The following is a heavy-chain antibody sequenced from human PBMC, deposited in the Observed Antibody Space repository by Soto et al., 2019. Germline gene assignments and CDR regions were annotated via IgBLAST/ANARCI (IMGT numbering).Heavy chain of an antibody. Sequence: SETLSLTCSVSGGSVRSGSYYWTWIRQPPGKGLEWIGYIYQSGTTNYNASLKSRVTISIDTSKNQFFLKLNSVTAADTAVYYCARDSSGRHDYWGQGTLVTVSS. J-gene: IGHJ4*02. V-gene: IGHV4-61*01. CDR3: ARDSSGRHDY. CDR2: IYQSGTT. CDR1: GGSVRSGSYY. D-gene: IGHD3-22*01.